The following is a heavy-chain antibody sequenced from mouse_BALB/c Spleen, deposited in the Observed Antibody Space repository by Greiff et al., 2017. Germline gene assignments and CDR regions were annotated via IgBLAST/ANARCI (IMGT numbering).Heavy chain of an antibody. J-gene: IGHJ4*01. CDR3: AREWDY. V-gene: IGHV5-6-3*01. CDR1: GFTFSSYG. CDR2: INSNGGST. Sequence: EVQVVESGGGLVQPGGSLKLSCAASGFTFSSYGMSWVRQTPDKRLELVATINSNGGSTYYPDSVKGRFTISRDNAKNTLYLQMSSLKSEDTAMYYCAREWDYWGQGTSVTVSS.